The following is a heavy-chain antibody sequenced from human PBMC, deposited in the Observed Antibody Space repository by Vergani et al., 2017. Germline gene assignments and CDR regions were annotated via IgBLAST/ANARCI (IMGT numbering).Heavy chain of an antibody. J-gene: IGHJ6*02. D-gene: IGHD5-12*01. CDR2: ISGSGGST. CDR1: GFTFNHYA. Sequence: EVQLLESGGDLVQPGGSLRLSCAASGFTFNHYAMNWVRQAPGKGLEWVSVISGSGGSTYYAGSVTGRFTISRDSSKNTLYLQMNSLSAGDTAVYYCAKANPRKSGYDYLYYYHAMDVWGQGTTVTVSS. V-gene: IGHV3-23*01. CDR3: AKANPRKSGYDYLYYYHAMDV.